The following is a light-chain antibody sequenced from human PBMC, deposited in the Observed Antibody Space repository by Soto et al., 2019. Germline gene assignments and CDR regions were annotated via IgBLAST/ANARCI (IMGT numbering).Light chain of an antibody. CDR2: EVS. CDR1: STDVGGYNY. V-gene: IGLV2-8*01. J-gene: IGLJ3*02. CDR3: GSYTSATTWV. Sequence: QSALTQPPSAAGSPGQSVTISCTGTSTDVGGYNYVSWYQQYPGKAPKLMIYEVSKRPSGVPDRFSGSKSGNTASLTVSGLQAEDEADYYCGSYTSATTWVFGGGTKLTVL.